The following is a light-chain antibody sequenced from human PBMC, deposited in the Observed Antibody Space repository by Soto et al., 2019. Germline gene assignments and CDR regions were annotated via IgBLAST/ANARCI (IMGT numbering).Light chain of an antibody. Sequence: APTQPPAVCVSLWESAATSSSANKTDVGGYNYVSWYQQHPGKAPKLMIYDVSNRPSGVSNRFSGSKSGNTASLTISGLQAEDEADYYCSSYTSSSTLVFGTGTKVTVL. CDR3: SSYTSSSTLV. CDR1: KTDVGGYNY. CDR2: DVS. J-gene: IGLJ1*01. V-gene: IGLV2-14*01.